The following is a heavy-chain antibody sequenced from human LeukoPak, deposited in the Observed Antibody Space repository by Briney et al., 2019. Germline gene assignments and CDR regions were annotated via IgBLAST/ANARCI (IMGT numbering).Heavy chain of an antibody. D-gene: IGHD3-10*01. J-gene: IGHJ4*02. Sequence: PSDTLSLTCSLSGGSVNSYYWIWIRQPAGKGLEWIGRFYTSGSTDYNPSLKSRLTMSVDTSKNQFSLNLSSVTAADTAVYYCARDSRDPSLWFGELLSPLDCWGQGTLVTVSS. CDR3: ARDSRDPSLWFGELLSPLDC. CDR2: FYTSGST. CDR1: GGSVNSYY. V-gene: IGHV4-4*07.